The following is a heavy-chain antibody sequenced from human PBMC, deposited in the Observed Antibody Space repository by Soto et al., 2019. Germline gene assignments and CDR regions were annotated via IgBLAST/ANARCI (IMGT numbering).Heavy chain of an antibody. CDR2: IRSKANSYAT. CDR3: TRLSPGVPHAFDI. CDR1: GFTFSGSA. J-gene: IGHJ3*02. V-gene: IGHV3-73*01. Sequence: PGGSMRLSCAASGFTFSGSAMHWVRQASGKGLEWVGRIRSKANSYATAYAASVKGRFTISRDDSKNTAYLQMNSLKTEDTAVHYCTRLSPGVPHAFDIWGQGTMVTVSS. D-gene: IGHD3-10*01.